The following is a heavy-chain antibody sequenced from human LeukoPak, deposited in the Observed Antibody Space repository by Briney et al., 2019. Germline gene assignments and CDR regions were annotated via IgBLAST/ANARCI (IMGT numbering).Heavy chain of an antibody. CDR1: GYTFTSYD. V-gene: IGHV1-8*01. D-gene: IGHD6-13*01. J-gene: IGHJ6*02. Sequence: ASVKVSCKASGYTFTSYDINWVRQATGQGLEWMGWMNPNSGNTGYAQKFQGRVTMTRNTSISTAYMELSSLRSEDTAVYYYARGGSSWYGDYYYGMDVWGQGTTVTVSS. CDR2: MNPNSGNT. CDR3: ARGGSSWYGDYYYGMDV.